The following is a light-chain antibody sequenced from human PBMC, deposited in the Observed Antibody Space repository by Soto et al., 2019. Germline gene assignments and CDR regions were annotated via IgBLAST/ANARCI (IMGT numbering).Light chain of an antibody. CDR2: DVN. CDR1: SSDVGGYNY. J-gene: IGLJ3*02. CDR3: SSYSSTTTLV. Sequence: QSVLTQPASVSGSPGQSITISCTGTSSDVGGYNYVSWYQQRPGKAPKLMIYDVNNRPSGVSNRFSASKSGNTASLTISGPQAEDEADYYCSSYSSTTTLVFGGGTKLTVL. V-gene: IGLV2-14*01.